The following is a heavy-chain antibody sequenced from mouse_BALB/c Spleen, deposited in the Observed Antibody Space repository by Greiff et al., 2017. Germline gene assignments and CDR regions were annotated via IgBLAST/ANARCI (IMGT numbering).Heavy chain of an antibody. D-gene: IGHD1-1*01. V-gene: IGHV5-6-3*01. CDR3: ARGGTTVDY. J-gene: IGHJ2*01. Sequence: EVHLVESGGGLVQPGGSLKLSCAASGFTFSSYGMSWVRQTPDKRLELVATINSNGGSTYYPDSVKGRFTISRDNAKNTLYLQMSSLKSEDTAMYYCARGGTTVDYWGQGTTLTVSS. CDR1: GFTFSSYG. CDR2: INSNGGST.